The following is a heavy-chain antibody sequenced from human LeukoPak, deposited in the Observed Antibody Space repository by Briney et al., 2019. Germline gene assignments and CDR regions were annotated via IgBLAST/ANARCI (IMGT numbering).Heavy chain of an antibody. J-gene: IGHJ6*02. V-gene: IGHV1-18*01. D-gene: IGHD3-3*01. Sequence: ASVKVSCKASGYTFTSYGISWVRQAPGQGLEWMGWISAYNGNTNYAQKLQGRVTMTTDTSTSTAYMELRSLRSDDTAVYYCARAPPGGYYDFWSSYLYYYYYGMDVWGQGTTVTVSS. CDR1: GYTFTSYG. CDR3: ARAPPGGYYDFWSSYLYYYYYGMDV. CDR2: ISAYNGNT.